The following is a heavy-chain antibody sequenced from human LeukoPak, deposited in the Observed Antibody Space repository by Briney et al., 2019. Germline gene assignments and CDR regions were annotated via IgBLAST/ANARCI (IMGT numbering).Heavy chain of an antibody. V-gene: IGHV4-38-2*01. J-gene: IGHJ4*02. CDR1: GYSLSSGYY. Sequence: SETLSLTCAVSGYSLSSGYYWGWIRQPPGKGLEWMGSIYHSGSTYYNPSLKSRVTISVDTSKNQFCLKLSSVTAADTAVYYCARQPVLRYFDWLLYYFDYWGQGTLVTVSS. D-gene: IGHD3-9*01. CDR3: ARQPVLRYFDWLLYYFDY. CDR2: IYHSGST.